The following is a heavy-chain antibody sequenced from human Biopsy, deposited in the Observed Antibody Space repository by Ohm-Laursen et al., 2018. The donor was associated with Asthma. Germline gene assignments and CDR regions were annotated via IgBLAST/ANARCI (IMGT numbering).Heavy chain of an antibody. CDR2: INSVFGTT. J-gene: IGHJ4*02. Sequence: SVKVSCKPLGGTFNTYVIGWVRQAPGQGLEWMGGINSVFGTTTYPQKFQDRVTITADDSTSTVYMELSSLGSEDTAVYYCARKAGSCISRTCYSLDFWGQGTLVTVSS. D-gene: IGHD2-2*01. V-gene: IGHV1-69*13. CDR1: GGTFNTYV. CDR3: ARKAGSCISRTCYSLDF.